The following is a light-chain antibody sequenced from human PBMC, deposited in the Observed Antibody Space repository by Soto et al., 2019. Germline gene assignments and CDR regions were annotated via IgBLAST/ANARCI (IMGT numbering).Light chain of an antibody. V-gene: IGKV1-39*01. Sequence: DIQITQYPSSLSASVGDRVTITCRASQSISSYLNWYQQKPGKAPKLRSYAASSLQSGVPSRFSGSGSGTDFTLTSSSLQPEDFATYYCQQSYSTPRTFGGGTKVDIK. J-gene: IGKJ4*01. CDR3: QQSYSTPRT. CDR1: QSISSY. CDR2: AAS.